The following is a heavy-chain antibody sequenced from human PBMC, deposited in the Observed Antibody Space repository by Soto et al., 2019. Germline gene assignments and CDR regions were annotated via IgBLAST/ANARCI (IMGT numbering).Heavy chain of an antibody. CDR2: IYYRGST. Sequence: QVQLQESGPGMVKPSQTLSLTCTVSGGSISSGGYYWSWMRQHPGKGREWIGYIYYRGSTYYNPYVECRVTIAVDMSKNQFALKLSSVTDADTAVYYCARGALDNHGGDFDYWGQGTLVTVSS. V-gene: IGHV4-31*03. CDR1: GGSISSGGYY. J-gene: IGHJ4*02. D-gene: IGHD4-17*01. CDR3: ARGALDNHGGDFDY.